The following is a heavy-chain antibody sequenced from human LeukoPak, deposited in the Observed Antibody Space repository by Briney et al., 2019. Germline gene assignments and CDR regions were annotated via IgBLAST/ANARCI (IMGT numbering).Heavy chain of an antibody. J-gene: IGHJ4*02. CDR1: GYTFTSYG. V-gene: IGHV1-18*01. CDR2: ISASNGDT. Sequence: ASVKVSCKASGYTFTSYGITWVRRAPGQGLEWVGWISASNGDTTYAQKLQDRVTMTTDTFTSTAYMELRSLRPDDTAVYYCARAPPGLIYGPGDYWGQGTLVTVSS. CDR3: ARAPPGLIYGPGDY. D-gene: IGHD3-3*02.